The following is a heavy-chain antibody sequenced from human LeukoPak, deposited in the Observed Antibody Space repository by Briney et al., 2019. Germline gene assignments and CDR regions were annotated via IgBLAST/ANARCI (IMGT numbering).Heavy chain of an antibody. CDR1: GGSFSDYY. CDR3: ARQEIGLRSFDP. Sequence: SETLSLTCAVYGGSFSDYYWSWIRQPPGKGLEWIGEINHSGSTNYNPSLKSRVTISVDTSKNQFSLKLSSVTAADTAVYYCARQEIGLRSFDPWGQGTLVTVSS. CDR2: INHSGST. D-gene: IGHD3/OR15-3a*01. V-gene: IGHV4-34*01. J-gene: IGHJ5*02.